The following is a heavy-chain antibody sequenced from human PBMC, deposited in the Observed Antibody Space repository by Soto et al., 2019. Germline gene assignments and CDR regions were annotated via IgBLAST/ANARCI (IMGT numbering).Heavy chain of an antibody. D-gene: IGHD3-10*01. J-gene: IGHJ4*02. V-gene: IGHV4-30-2*01. CDR3: ARSTMVRGVITSIDY. CDR1: GGSISSGGYS. CDR2: IYHSGST. Sequence: PSETLSLTCAVSGGSISSGGYSWSWIRQPPGKGLEWIGYIYHSGSTYYSPSLKSRVTISVDKSKNHFSLRLDSVTAADTAVYYCARSTMVRGVITSIDYWGQGTLVTVSS.